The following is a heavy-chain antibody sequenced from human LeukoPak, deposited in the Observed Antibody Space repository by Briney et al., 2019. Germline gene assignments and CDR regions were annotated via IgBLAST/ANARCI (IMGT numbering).Heavy chain of an antibody. Sequence: GGSLRLSCAASGFTFSSYGMHWVRQAPGKGLEWVAVISFDGSEKYYADSVKGRFTISTDIFKNTLYLEMNSLRADDTATYYCARAQLQYCSTTSCYVFDSWGQGTLVTVSS. D-gene: IGHD2-2*01. CDR1: GFTFSSYG. CDR3: ARAQLQYCSTTSCYVFDS. J-gene: IGHJ4*02. CDR2: ISFDGSEK. V-gene: IGHV3-30*03.